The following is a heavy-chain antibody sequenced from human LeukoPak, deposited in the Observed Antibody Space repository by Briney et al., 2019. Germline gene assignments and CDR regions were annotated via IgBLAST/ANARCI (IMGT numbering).Heavy chain of an antibody. J-gene: IGHJ4*02. V-gene: IGHV3-23*01. CDR3: AKDGSITMIVVVISYFDY. CDR1: GFTFSSYA. Sequence: GGSLRLSCAASGFTFSSYAMSWVRQAPGKGLEWVSAISGSGGSTYYADSVKGRFTISRDNFKNTLYLQMNSLRAEDTAVYYCAKDGSITMIVVVISYFDYWGQGTLVTVSS. D-gene: IGHD3-22*01. CDR2: ISGSGGST.